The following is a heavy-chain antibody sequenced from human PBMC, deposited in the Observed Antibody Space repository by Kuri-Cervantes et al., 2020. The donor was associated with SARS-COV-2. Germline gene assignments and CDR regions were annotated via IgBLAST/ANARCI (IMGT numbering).Heavy chain of an antibody. CDR2: IYRSGST. CDR1: GYSISSGYY. CDR3: ARDNYDFWSGASLPGY. V-gene: IGHV4-38-2*02. D-gene: IGHD3-3*01. J-gene: IGHJ4*02. Sequence: ESLKISCTVSGYSISSGYYWGWIRQPPGKGLEWIGSIYRSGSTYYNPSLKSRVTISVDTSQNQFSLKLSSVTAADTAVYYCARDNYDFWSGASLPGYWGQGTLVTVSS.